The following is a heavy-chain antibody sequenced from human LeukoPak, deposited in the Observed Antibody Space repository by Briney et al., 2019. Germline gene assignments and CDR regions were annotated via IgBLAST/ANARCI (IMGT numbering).Heavy chain of an antibody. CDR1: GGSINYVHYY. CDR3: ARGVLYGGNDYYFDY. J-gene: IGHJ4*02. CDR2: IYYTGST. D-gene: IGHD4-23*01. V-gene: IGHV4-39*07. Sequence: SETLSLTCTVSGGSINYVHYYWGWIRQPPGKGLEWIGSIYYTGSTYYSPSLKSRVSISADTSENQFSLRLSSVTAADTAVYYCARGVLYGGNDYYFDYWGQGTLVTVSS.